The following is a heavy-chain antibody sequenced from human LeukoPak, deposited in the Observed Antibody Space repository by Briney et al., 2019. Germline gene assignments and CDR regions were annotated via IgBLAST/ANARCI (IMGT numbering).Heavy chain of an antibody. D-gene: IGHD3-22*01. V-gene: IGHV3-20*04. CDR3: ASEGDTYYYDSSGYPVEGAFDI. CDR2: INWHGGST. CDR1: GFTFDDYG. Sequence: AGGSLRLSCAASGFTFDDYGMSWVRQAPGKGLEWVSGINWHGGSTNYADSVKGRFTISRDNAKNSLYLQMNGLRAEDTALYYCASEGDTYYYDSSGYPVEGAFDIWGQGTMVTVSS. J-gene: IGHJ3*02.